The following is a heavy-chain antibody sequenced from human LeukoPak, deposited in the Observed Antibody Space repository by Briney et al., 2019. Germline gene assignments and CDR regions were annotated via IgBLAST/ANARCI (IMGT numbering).Heavy chain of an antibody. CDR1: GFTFSSYG. V-gene: IGHV3-30*18. CDR2: ISYDGSDQ. D-gene: IGHD6-13*01. CDR3: AKEGGSGWSGYLDY. J-gene: IGHJ4*02. Sequence: PGGSLRLSCAASGFTFSSYGMHWVRQARGKGLEWVSLISYDGSDQYYVDSVKGRFTISRDNSKNTLYLQMNTVRAEDTAVYYCAKEGGSGWSGYLDYWGQGSLVAVSS.